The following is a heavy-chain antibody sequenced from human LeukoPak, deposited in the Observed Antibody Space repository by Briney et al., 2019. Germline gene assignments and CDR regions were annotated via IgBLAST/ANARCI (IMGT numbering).Heavy chain of an antibody. Sequence: GGSLRLSCAASGFTFSSYDMHWVRQAPGKGLEWVVVISYDGSNKYYADSVKGRFTISRDNSKNTLYLQMNSLRAEDTAVYYCAKQVAGTVSAFDIWGQGIMVTVSS. J-gene: IGHJ3*02. CDR3: AKQVAGTVSAFDI. CDR2: ISYDGSNK. CDR1: GFTFSSYD. V-gene: IGHV3-30*18. D-gene: IGHD6-19*01.